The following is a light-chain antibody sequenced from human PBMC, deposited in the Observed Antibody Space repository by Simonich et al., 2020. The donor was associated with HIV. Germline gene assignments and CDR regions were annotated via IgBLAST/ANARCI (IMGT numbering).Light chain of an antibody. V-gene: IGKV3-15*01. CDR3: HQYNNWPPWT. Sequence: EIVMTQSPATLSVSPGERATLSCRASQSVNSNFAWYQQKPGQAPRLLLYGASTRATGIPARFSGSGSGTEFTLTISSMQSEDFAVYYCHQYNNWPPWTFGQGTKVEIK. J-gene: IGKJ1*01. CDR2: GAS. CDR1: QSVNSN.